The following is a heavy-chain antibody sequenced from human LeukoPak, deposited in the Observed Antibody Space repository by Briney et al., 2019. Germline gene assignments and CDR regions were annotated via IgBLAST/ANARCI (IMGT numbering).Heavy chain of an antibody. V-gene: IGHV1-8*01. CDR3: ARGSDYGGNSEALNVQIELDY. CDR2: MNPNSGNT. D-gene: IGHD4-23*01. J-gene: IGHJ4*02. Sequence: ASVKVSCKASGYTFTSYDINWVRQATRQGLEWMGWMNPNSGNTGYAQKFQGRVTMTRNTSISTAYMELSSLRSEDTAVYYCARGSDYGGNSEALNVQIELDYWGQGTLVTVSS. CDR1: GYTFTSYD.